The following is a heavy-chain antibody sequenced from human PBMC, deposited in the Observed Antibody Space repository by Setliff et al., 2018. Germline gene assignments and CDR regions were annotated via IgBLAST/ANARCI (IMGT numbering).Heavy chain of an antibody. J-gene: IGHJ4*02. CDR1: GDSISRSTYY. D-gene: IGHD3-22*01. V-gene: IGHV4-39*01. CDR2: VDHSGNT. Sequence: SETLSLTCTVSGDSISRSTYYWGWIRQSPGKGLDWIGTVDHSGNTFYNPSLKSRVTISVDTSKNQLSLKLSSVTAADTAVYYCASLPYYDSSGYSLFYYWGQGTLVTVSS. CDR3: ASLPYYDSSGYSLFYY.